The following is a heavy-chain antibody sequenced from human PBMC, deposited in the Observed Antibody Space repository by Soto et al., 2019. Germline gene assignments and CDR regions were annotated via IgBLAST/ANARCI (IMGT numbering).Heavy chain of an antibody. Sequence: ASVKVSCKASGYNFTSYDINWVRQATGQGLEWMGWMNPNSGNTGYAQKFQGRVTMTRNTSISTAYMELSSLRSEDKAVYYCARGGAAHYYNYYGMDVWGQGTRVTVSS. D-gene: IGHD6-13*01. J-gene: IGHJ6*02. CDR2: MNPNSGNT. V-gene: IGHV1-8*01. CDR3: ARGGAAHYYNYYGMDV. CDR1: GYNFTSYD.